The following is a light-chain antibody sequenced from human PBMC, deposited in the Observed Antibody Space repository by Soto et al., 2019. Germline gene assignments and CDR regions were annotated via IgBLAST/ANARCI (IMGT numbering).Light chain of an antibody. CDR1: SGDIGGYDY. CDR3: SSSAGSNNPYV. V-gene: IGLV2-8*01. J-gene: IGLJ1*01. Sequence: HSALTQPPSASGSPGQSVTISCTGTSGDIGGYDYVSWYQQHPGKAPKLMIYEVTKRPLGVPDRFSGSKSGNTASLTVSGLQAEDEADYYCSSSAGSNNPYVFGTGTKVTVL. CDR2: EVT.